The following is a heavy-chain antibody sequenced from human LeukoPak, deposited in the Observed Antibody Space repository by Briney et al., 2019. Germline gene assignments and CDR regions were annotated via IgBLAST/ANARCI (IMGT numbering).Heavy chain of an antibody. J-gene: IGHJ5*02. CDR1: GFTFDDYA. V-gene: IGHV3-9*01. CDR3: AKDKSGEYSSSSPFDP. Sequence: PGGSLRLSCAASGFTFDDYAMHWVRHAPGKGLEWGSGISWNSGSIGYADSVKGRFTISRDNAKNSLYLQMNSLRAEDTALYYCAKDKSGEYSSSSPFDPWGQGTLVTVSS. D-gene: IGHD6-6*01. CDR2: ISWNSGSI.